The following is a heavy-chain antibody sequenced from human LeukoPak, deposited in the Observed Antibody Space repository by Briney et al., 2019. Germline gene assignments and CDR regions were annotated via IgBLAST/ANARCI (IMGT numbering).Heavy chain of an antibody. CDR1: GFTFSRYA. V-gene: IGHV3-64*04. J-gene: IGHJ3*02. CDR3: ARVIIVGATGI. Sequence: PGGSLILSCSASGFTFSRYAMHWVRQAPGKGLEYVSAISSNGGSTYYADSVKGRFTISRDNAKNSLYLQMNSLRAEDTAVYYCARVIIVGATGIWGQGTMVTVSS. CDR2: ISSNGGST. D-gene: IGHD1-26*01.